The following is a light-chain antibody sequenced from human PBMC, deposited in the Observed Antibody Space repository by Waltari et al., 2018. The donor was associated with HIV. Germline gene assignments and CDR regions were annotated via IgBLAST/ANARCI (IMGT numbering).Light chain of an antibody. CDR1: SSNVGSYNL. V-gene: IGLV2-23*02. Sequence: QSALTQPASVSGSPGQSIPISCTGTSSNVGSYNLVSWYQQHPGRAPKVMIYEVSKRPSGVSNRFSGSKSGNTASLTISGLQAEDEADYYCCSYTGSNPFLLFGGGTKLTVL. CDR2: EVS. J-gene: IGLJ2*01. CDR3: CSYTGSNPFLL.